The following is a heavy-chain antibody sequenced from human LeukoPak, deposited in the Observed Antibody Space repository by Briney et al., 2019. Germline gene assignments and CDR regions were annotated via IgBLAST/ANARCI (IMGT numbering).Heavy chain of an antibody. Sequence: GGSLRLSCAASGFTFSSYGMHWVRQAPGKGLEWVSSISSSSSYIYYADSVKGRFTISRDNAKNSLYLQMNSLRAEDTAVYYCARTSYSSSHDAFDIWGQGTMVTVSS. CDR3: ARTSYSSSHDAFDI. J-gene: IGHJ3*02. D-gene: IGHD2-15*01. V-gene: IGHV3-21*01. CDR1: GFTFSSYG. CDR2: ISSSSSYI.